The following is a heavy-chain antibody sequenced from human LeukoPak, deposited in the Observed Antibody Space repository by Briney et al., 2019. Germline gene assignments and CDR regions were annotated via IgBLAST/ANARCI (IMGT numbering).Heavy chain of an antibody. D-gene: IGHD3-10*01. Sequence: QTGGSLRLSCAASGFTFSSYGMHWVRQAPGKGLEWVAFIRYDGSNKYYADSVKDRFTISRDNSKNTLYLQMNSLRAEDTAVYYCARARPYGSGRDWFDPWGQGALVTVSS. CDR2: IRYDGSNK. V-gene: IGHV3-30*02. CDR3: ARARPYGSGRDWFDP. CDR1: GFTFSSYG. J-gene: IGHJ5*02.